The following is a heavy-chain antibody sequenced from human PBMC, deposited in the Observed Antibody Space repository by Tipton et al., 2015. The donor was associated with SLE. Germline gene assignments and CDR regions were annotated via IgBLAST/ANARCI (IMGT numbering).Heavy chain of an antibody. Sequence: TLSLTCAVYGGSFSGHYWNWIRQPPGKGLEWIGEINHSGSTNYNPSLKSRVTISVDTSKNQFSLKLSSVTAADTAVYYCVRNCGDDCFWWFVFDYWGQGTLVTVSS. D-gene: IGHD2-21*01. V-gene: IGHV4-34*01. CDR3: VRNCGDDCFWWFVFDY. CDR1: GGSFSGHY. CDR2: INHSGST. J-gene: IGHJ4*02.